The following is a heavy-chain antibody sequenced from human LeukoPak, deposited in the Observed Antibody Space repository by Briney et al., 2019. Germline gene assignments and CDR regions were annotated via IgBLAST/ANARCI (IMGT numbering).Heavy chain of an antibody. J-gene: IGHJ4*02. CDR1: GGSFSGYY. V-gene: IGHV4-34*01. CDR3: AREGGYYGSGSYVY. Sequence: PSETLSLTCAVYGGSFSGYYWSWIRQPPGKGLEWIGEINHSGSTNYNPSLKSRVTISVDTSKNQFSLKLSSVTAADTAVYYRAREGGYYGSGSYVYWGQGTLVTVSS. D-gene: IGHD3-10*01. CDR2: INHSGST.